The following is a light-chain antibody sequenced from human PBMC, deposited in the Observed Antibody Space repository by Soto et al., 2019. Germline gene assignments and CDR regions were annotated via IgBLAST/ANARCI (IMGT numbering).Light chain of an antibody. CDR3: QQRSDWPLT. V-gene: IGKV1-12*01. J-gene: IGKJ4*01. CDR1: QGISSY. CDR2: AAS. Sequence: DIQMTQSPSSVSASVGDRVTITCRAGQGISSYLAWYQQKPGEAPKLLIYAASSLQSGVPSRFSGSGSGADFTLTISSLQPEDSAIYYCQQRSDWPLTFGRGTKVEIK.